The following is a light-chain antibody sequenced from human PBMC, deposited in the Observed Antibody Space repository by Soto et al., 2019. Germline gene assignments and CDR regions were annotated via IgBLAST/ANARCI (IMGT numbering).Light chain of an antibody. V-gene: IGKV1-39*01. CDR1: QSISSY. J-gene: IGKJ1*01. Sequence: DIPMTQAPSSLSASVGDRVTITCRASQSISSYLNWYQQKPGKAPKLLSYAASSLQSGVPSRVSGSGSGTDFTLTISSPKPEDFATYYCQQSYSTPRAFGQGTKVEIK. CDR3: QQSYSTPRA. CDR2: AAS.